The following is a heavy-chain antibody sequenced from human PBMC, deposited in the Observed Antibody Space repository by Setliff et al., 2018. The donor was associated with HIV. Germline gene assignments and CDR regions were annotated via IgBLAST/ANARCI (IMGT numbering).Heavy chain of an antibody. D-gene: IGHD1-26*01. Sequence: PGESLKISCKAFGYSFTNYWIGWVRQMPGKGLECMGIIYPGDSDARYSPSFQGQVTISADKSTSTAYLQWNSLKASDTAMYYCAGSRDSGSYSALDYWGQGTLVTVSS. V-gene: IGHV5-51*01. J-gene: IGHJ4*02. CDR2: IYPGDSDA. CDR3: AGSRDSGSYSALDY. CDR1: GYSFTNYW.